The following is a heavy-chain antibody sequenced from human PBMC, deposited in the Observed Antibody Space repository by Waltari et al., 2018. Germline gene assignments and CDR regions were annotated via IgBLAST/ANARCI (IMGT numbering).Heavy chain of an antibody. CDR2: IKKDGTGA. V-gene: IGHV3-7*01. J-gene: IGHJ4*02. Sequence: EEQVVESGGGLVQPGGPLRLSCVASGLTFRDHWMAWVRQAPGKGLGWVAKIKKDGTGARYLDSVHGRFTLSKDNAKTSVFLQMSSLRAEDTAVYYCARDHWFSLDLWGQGTLVTVSS. CDR3: ARDHWFSLDL. D-gene: IGHD3-9*01. CDR1: GLTFRDHW.